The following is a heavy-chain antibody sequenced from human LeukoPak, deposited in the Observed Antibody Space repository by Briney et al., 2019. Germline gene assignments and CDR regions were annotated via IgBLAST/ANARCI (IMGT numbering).Heavy chain of an antibody. CDR3: AKLSSGGYGSGSYYNFDY. CDR2: ISSSSSYI. Sequence: GGSLRFSCAASGFTFSSYSMNWVRQAPGKGLEWVSSISSSSSYIYYADSVKGRFTISRDNAKNSLYLQMNSLRAEDTAVYYCAKLSSGGYGSGSYYNFDYWGQGTLVTVSS. V-gene: IGHV3-21*01. CDR1: GFTFSSYS. J-gene: IGHJ4*02. D-gene: IGHD3-10*01.